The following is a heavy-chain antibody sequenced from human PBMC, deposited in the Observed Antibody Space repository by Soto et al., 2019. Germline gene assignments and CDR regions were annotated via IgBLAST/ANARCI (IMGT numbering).Heavy chain of an antibody. V-gene: IGHV3-23*01. CDR3: ATDSVSTISAPLIF. J-gene: IGHJ6*04. D-gene: IGHD5-12*01. Sequence: GGSLRLSCAASGFTFSSYAMSWVRQAPGKGLEWVSAISGSGGSTYYADSVKGRFTISRDNSKNTLYLQMNSLRAEDTAVYYCATDSVSTISAPLIFWGKGTTVTVSS. CDR2: ISGSGGST. CDR1: GFTFSSYA.